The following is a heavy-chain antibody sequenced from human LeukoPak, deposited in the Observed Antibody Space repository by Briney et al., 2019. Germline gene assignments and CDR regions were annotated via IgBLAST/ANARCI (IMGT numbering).Heavy chain of an antibody. V-gene: IGHV1-18*01. CDR1: GGTFSSYA. CDR3: ARDLTPTLGYCTNGVCRDYYYGMDV. Sequence: ASVKVSCKASGGTFSSYAISWVRQAPGQGLEWMGWISAYNGNTNYAQKLQGRVTMTTDTSTSTAYMELRSLRSDDTAVYYCARDLTPTLGYCTNGVCRDYYYGMDVWGQGTTVTVSS. CDR2: ISAYNGNT. D-gene: IGHD2-8*01. J-gene: IGHJ6*02.